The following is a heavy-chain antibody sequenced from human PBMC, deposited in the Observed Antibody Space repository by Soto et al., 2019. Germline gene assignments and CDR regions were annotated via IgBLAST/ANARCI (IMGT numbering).Heavy chain of an antibody. J-gene: IGHJ6*02. CDR2: IYPGDSDT. V-gene: IGHV5-51*01. Sequence: PGGALKISWKGSGYSFTSYWIGWVRQMPGKGLEWMGIIYPGDSDTRYSPSFQGQVTISADKSISTAYLQWSSLKASDTAMYYCARAGDSSGYYFLGMDVWGQGTTVTVSS. CDR3: ARAGDSSGYYFLGMDV. D-gene: IGHD3-22*01. CDR1: GYSFTSYW.